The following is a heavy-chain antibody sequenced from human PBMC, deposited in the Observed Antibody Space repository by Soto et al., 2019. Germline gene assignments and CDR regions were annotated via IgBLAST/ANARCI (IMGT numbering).Heavy chain of an antibody. Sequence: EVQLLESGGGLVQPGGSLRLSCAASGFIFSSYAMSWVRHAPGTGLEWVSAISGSGTTAYYADSVTGRFTFSRDTSKKTMYLQMNSLRAEDTAVYYCAKTTDGWFSAFEIWGQGTMVTFSS. V-gene: IGHV3-23*01. CDR1: GFIFSSYA. J-gene: IGHJ3*02. CDR2: ISGSGTTA. CDR3: AKTTDGWFSAFEI. D-gene: IGHD6-19*01.